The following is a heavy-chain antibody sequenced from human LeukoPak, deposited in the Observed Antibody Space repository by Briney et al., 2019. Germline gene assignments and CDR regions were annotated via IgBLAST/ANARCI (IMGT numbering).Heavy chain of an antibody. CDR1: GYTFTSYY. Sequence: ASVKVSCKASGYTFTSYYMHWVRQAPGQGLEWMGIINPSGGSTSYAQKFQGRVTMTRDTSTSTVYMELSSLRSEDTVVHYCAGGTTVVTIDYWGQGTLVTVSS. CDR2: INPSGGST. J-gene: IGHJ4*02. V-gene: IGHV1-46*01. CDR3: AGGTTVVTIDY. D-gene: IGHD4-23*01.